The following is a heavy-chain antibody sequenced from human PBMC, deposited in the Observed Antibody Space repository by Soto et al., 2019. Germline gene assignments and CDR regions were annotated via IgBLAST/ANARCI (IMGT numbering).Heavy chain of an antibody. CDR2: IRNDGSNE. Sequence: QVQLVESGGGVVQPGRSLRLSCAASGFTFSRHATHWARQAPGKGLEWVAVIRNDGSNEHYVDSVRGRFTISRDNSKNTLYLQMNSLRVEDTAVYYCARGHSPGSFLIDYWGQGTLVTVSS. D-gene: IGHD3-10*01. CDR3: ARGHSPGSFLIDY. CDR1: GFTFSRHA. V-gene: IGHV3-33*01. J-gene: IGHJ4*02.